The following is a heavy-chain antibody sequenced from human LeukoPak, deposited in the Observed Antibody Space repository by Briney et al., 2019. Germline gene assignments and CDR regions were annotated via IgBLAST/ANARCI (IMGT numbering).Heavy chain of an antibody. D-gene: IGHD2-21*01. CDR3: ARGAIPYPRRQGWFDP. Sequence: PSETLSLTCAVYGGSFSGYYWSWIRQPPGKGPEWIGEINHSGSTNYNPSLKSRVTISVDTSKNQFSLKLSSVTAADTAVYYCARGAIPYPRRQGWFDPWGQGTLVTVSS. CDR2: INHSGST. CDR1: GGSFSGYY. J-gene: IGHJ5*02. V-gene: IGHV4-34*01.